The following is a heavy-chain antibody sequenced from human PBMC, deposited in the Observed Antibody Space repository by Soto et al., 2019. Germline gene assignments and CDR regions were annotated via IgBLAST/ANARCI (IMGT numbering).Heavy chain of an antibody. Sequence: SEILSLTCTVSGGSVSSGSYYWSWIRQPPGKGLEWIGYIYYSGSTNYNPSLKSRVTISVDTSKNQFSLKLSSVTAADTAVYYCAREGYYDFWSGYHWFDPWGQGTLVTVSS. V-gene: IGHV4-61*01. CDR3: AREGYYDFWSGYHWFDP. D-gene: IGHD3-3*01. J-gene: IGHJ5*02. CDR2: IYYSGST. CDR1: GGSVSSGSYY.